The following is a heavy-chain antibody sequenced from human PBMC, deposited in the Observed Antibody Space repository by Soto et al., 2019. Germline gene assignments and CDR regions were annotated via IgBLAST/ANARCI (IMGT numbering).Heavy chain of an antibody. J-gene: IGHJ6*02. CDR2: IIPIFGTA. V-gene: IGHV1-69*05. CDR3: ARGHSFDFWSGYYVGYYYYGMDV. CDR1: GGTFSSYA. D-gene: IGHD3-3*01. Sequence: QVQLVQSGAEVKKPGSSVKVSCKASGGTFSSYAISWVRQAPGQGLEWMGGIIPIFGTANYAQKFQGRVTITSDESTSTAYMALSSLRSEDTAVYYCARGHSFDFWSGYYVGYYYYGMDVWGQGTTVTVSS.